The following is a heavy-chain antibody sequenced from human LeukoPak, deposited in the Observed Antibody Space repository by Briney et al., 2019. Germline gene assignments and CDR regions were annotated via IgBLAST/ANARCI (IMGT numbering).Heavy chain of an antibody. Sequence: GESLKISCKGSGYSFTNYWIAWVRQMPGKGLEYMGIIYPGDSDATYSPSFQGQVTISADKSSTTAYLQWSSLKASDTAMYYCARRNGDYELDYWGQGTLVTVSS. CDR2: IYPGDSDA. CDR1: GYSFTNYW. D-gene: IGHD4-17*01. V-gene: IGHV5-51*01. CDR3: ARRNGDYELDY. J-gene: IGHJ4*02.